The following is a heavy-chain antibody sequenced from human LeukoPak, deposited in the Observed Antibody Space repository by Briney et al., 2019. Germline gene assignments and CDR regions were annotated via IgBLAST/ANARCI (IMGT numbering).Heavy chain of an antibody. D-gene: IGHD2-15*01. J-gene: IGHJ5*02. V-gene: IGHV3-30-3*01. CDR1: GFTFSSYA. CDR3: ARDGYCSGGSRAENWFDP. Sequence: TGGSLRLSCAASGFTFSSYAMHWVRQAPGKGLEWVAVISYDGSNKYYADSVKGRFTISRDNSKNTLYLQMNSLRAEDTAVYYCARDGYCSGGSRAENWFDPWGQGTLVTVSS. CDR2: ISYDGSNK.